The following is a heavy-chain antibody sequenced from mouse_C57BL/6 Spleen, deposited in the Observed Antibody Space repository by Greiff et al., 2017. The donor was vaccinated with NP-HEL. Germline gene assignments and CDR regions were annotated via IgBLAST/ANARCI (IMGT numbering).Heavy chain of an antibody. J-gene: IGHJ1*03. Sequence: EVQLKESGPGLAKPSQTLSLTCSVTGYSITSDYWNWIRKFPGNKLEYMGYISYSGSTYYNPSLKSRISITRDTSKNQYYLQLNSVTTEDTATYYCARGYYGSSYVGYFDVWGTGTTVTVSS. CDR2: ISYSGST. V-gene: IGHV3-8*01. D-gene: IGHD1-1*01. CDR1: GYSITSDY. CDR3: ARGYYGSSYVGYFDV.